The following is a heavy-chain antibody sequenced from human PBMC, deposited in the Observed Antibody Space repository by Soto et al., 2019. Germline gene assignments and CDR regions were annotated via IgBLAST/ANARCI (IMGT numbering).Heavy chain of an antibody. V-gene: IGHV4-31*01. J-gene: IGHJ6*02. CDR3: ARAYGSGYMDV. CDR2: IYDSGST. D-gene: IGHD3-10*01. CDR1: GGSISSGGYY. Sequence: QVQLQESGPGLVKPSQTLSLTCTVSGGSISSGGYYWSRIRQHPGQGLEWIGYIYDSGSTYYHSSLNSLVTISVDTSKHLFSLKLSSVTAADTAVYYCARAYGSGYMDVWGQGTTVTVSS.